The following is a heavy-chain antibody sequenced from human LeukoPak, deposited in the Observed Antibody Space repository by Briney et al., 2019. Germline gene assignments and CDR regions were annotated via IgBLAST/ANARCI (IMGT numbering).Heavy chain of an antibody. CDR1: GYTFTSYA. CDR3: ARVGTIFGVTSRYWFDP. V-gene: IGHV1-3*01. J-gene: IGHJ5*02. D-gene: IGHD3-3*01. CDR2: MNAGNGNT. Sequence: ASVKVSCKASGYTFTSYAMHWVRQAPGQRLEWMGWMNAGNGNTKYSQKFQGRVTITRDTSASTAYMELSSLRSEDTAVYYCARVGTIFGVTSRYWFDPWGQGTLVTVSS.